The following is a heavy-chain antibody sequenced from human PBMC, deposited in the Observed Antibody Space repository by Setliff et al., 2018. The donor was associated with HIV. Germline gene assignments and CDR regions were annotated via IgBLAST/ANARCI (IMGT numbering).Heavy chain of an antibody. CDR3: ARGSCSTISCSLRVGNDAFDI. CDR2: IYYSGNA. CDR1: GFSISSRYY. V-gene: IGHV4-38-2*01. J-gene: IGHJ3*02. D-gene: IGHD2-2*01. Sequence: SETLSLTCDVSGFSISSRYYWGWIRQSPGKGLEWFGSIYYSGNAYYNPSLKSRLTISMDTSKNQFSLKLNSVTAADTAVYYCARGSCSTISCSLRVGNDAFDIWGQGTMVTVSS.